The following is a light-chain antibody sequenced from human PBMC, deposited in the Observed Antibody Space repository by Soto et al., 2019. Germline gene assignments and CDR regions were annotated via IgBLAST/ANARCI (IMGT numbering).Light chain of an antibody. J-gene: IGKJ3*01. Sequence: EIVLTQSPGTLSLFPGERATLSCRASQSVSSTYFAWYRQKPGQTPSLLIYGASNRATGAPDRLSGSGSGNDFTLTISRLEPEDFAEYVFQQYGSSPPGFTFGPGTTVDIK. CDR2: GAS. V-gene: IGKV3-20*01. CDR1: QSVSSTY. CDR3: QQYGSSPPGFT.